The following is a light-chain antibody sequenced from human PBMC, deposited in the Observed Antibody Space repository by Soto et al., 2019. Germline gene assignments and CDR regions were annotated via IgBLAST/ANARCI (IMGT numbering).Light chain of an antibody. V-gene: IGKV3D-20*01. CDR3: QQYSNLPPNT. Sequence: ETVLTQSPATLSLSPGDRATLSCGASQNINDNYLAWYQQKPGLAPRLLIYDASTRATGIPDRFSGSGSGTDFTLTISRLEPEDVAMYYCQQYSNLPPNTFGQGTRLEIK. J-gene: IGKJ2*01. CDR1: QNINDNY. CDR2: DAS.